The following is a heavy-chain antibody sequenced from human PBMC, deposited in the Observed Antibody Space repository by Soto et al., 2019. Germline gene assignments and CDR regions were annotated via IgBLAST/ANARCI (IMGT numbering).Heavy chain of an antibody. CDR1: GGTFSSYA. J-gene: IGHJ6*02. V-gene: IGHV1-69*13. CDR3: ARRGPELYASRRYYYYYGMDV. D-gene: IGHD2-8*01. CDR2: IIPIFGTA. Sequence: SVKASCKASGGTFSSYAISWVRQAPGQGLEWMGGIIPIFGTANYAQKFQGRVTITADESTSTAYMELSSLRSEDTAVYYCARRGPELYASRRYYYYYGMDVWGQGTTVTVSS.